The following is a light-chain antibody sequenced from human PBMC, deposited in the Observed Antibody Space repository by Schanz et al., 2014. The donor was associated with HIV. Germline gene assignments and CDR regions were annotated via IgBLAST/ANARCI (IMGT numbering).Light chain of an antibody. CDR1: SSDVGGYNL. J-gene: IGLJ3*02. Sequence: QSALPQPASVSGSPGQSITISCTGTSSDVGGYNLVSWYQHHPDKAPKLIIYEGTKRPSGVSDRFSGSKSGNTASLTISGLQAEDEADYYCSSYTSSSTPLVFGGGTQLTVL. CDR3: SSYTSSSTPLV. V-gene: IGLV2-14*02. CDR2: EGT.